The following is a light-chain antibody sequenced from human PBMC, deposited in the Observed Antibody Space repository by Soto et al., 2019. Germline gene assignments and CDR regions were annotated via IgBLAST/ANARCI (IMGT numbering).Light chain of an antibody. Sequence: QSALTQPASVSGSPGQSITISCTGYIHYDFVSWYQQHPGTAPKLVIYEVSNRPSGTSDRFSGSKSGHTASLTISGLQTEDEAVYYCGSYTSSSNYVFGTGTKVTV. V-gene: IGLV2-14*01. J-gene: IGLJ1*01. CDR3: GSYTSSSNYV. CDR2: EVS. CDR1: IHYDF.